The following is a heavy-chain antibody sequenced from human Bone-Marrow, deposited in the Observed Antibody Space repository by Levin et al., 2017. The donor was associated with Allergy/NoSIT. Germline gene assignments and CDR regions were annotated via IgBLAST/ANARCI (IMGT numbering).Heavy chain of an antibody. CDR2: ISGSGGST. Sequence: PGGSLRLSCAASGFTFSSYAMSWVRQAPGKGLEWVSAISGSGGSTYYADSVKGRFTISRDNSKNTLYLQMNSLRAEDTAVYYCAKEPLSLGFWSGYYTRGFDYWGQGTLVTVSS. V-gene: IGHV3-23*01. J-gene: IGHJ4*02. CDR1: GFTFSSYA. CDR3: AKEPLSLGFWSGYYTRGFDY. D-gene: IGHD3-3*01.